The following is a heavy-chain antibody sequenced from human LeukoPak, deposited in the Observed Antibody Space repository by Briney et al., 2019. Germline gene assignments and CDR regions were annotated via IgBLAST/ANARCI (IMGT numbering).Heavy chain of an antibody. J-gene: IGHJ4*02. CDR2: INPTGGST. Sequence: EASVKVSCKASGYTFTSYYMHWVRQAPGQGLEWMGIINPTGGSTSYAQNFQGRVTMTRDTSTSTVYMELSSLRSEDTAVYYCARDSVPAAMPVYWGQGTLVTVSS. CDR3: ARDSVPAAMPVY. CDR1: GYTFTSYY. D-gene: IGHD2-2*01. V-gene: IGHV1-46*01.